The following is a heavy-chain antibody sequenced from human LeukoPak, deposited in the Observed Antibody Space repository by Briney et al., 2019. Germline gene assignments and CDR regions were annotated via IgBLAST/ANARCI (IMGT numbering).Heavy chain of an antibody. V-gene: IGHV4-34*01. Sequence: PSETLSLTCAVYGGSFSGYYWSWIRQPPGKGLEWIGEINHSGSTNYNPSLKSRVTISVDTSKNQFSLKLSSVTAADTAVYYCARVGVTAVYYYGMDVWGQGTTVTVSS. D-gene: IGHD3-3*01. J-gene: IGHJ6*02. CDR3: ARVGVTAVYYYGMDV. CDR1: GGSFSGYY. CDR2: INHSGST.